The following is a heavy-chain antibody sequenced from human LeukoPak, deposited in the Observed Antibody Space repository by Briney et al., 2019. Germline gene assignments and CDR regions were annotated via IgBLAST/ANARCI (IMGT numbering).Heavy chain of an antibody. V-gene: IGHV1-2*02. CDR2: INPNSGGT. CDR3: ARDGDRNYDFWSGYSNWFDP. J-gene: IGHJ5*02. Sequence: ASVKVSCKASGYPFTTYDINWVRQAPGQGLEWMGWINPNSGGTNYAQKFQGRVTMTRDTSISTAYMELRSLRSDDTAVYYCARDGDRNYDFWSGYSNWFDPWGQGTLVTVSS. CDR1: GYPFTTYD. D-gene: IGHD3-3*01.